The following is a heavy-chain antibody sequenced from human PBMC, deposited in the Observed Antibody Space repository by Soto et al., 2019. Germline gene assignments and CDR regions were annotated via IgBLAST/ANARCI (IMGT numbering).Heavy chain of an antibody. J-gene: IGHJ4*02. V-gene: IGHV4-38-2*02. CDR3: ARHGGFIFDY. D-gene: IGHD6-25*01. CDR2: IYHSGST. CDR1: GGSVSSGYY. Sequence: SETLSLTCNVPGGSVSSGYYWACIRQPPGKGLEWIGSIYHSGSTYYNPSLKSRVTISVDTSKNKFSLKLSSVTAADTAVYYCARHGGFIFDYWGQGTMVPVSS.